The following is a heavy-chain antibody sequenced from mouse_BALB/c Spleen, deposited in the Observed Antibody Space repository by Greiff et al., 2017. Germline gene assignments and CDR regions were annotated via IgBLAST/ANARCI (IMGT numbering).Heavy chain of an antibody. J-gene: IGHJ3*01. Sequence: EVQGVESGPELVKPGASVKVSCKASGYAFTSYNMYWVKQSHGKSLEWIGYIDPYNGGTSYNQKFKGKATLTVDKSSSTAYMHLNSLTSEDSAVYYCARSGDYGPAWFAYWGQGTLVTVSA. V-gene: IGHV1S135*01. CDR2: IDPYNGGT. CDR1: GYAFTSYN. CDR3: ARSGDYGPAWFAY. D-gene: IGHD1-1*02.